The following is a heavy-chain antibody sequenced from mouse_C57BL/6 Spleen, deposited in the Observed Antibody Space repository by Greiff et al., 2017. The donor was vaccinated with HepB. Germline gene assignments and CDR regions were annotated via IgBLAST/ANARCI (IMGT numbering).Heavy chain of an antibody. CDR3: PYYYGSSHGYFDV. CDR1: GYTFTDYE. CDR2: IAPETGGT. J-gene: IGHJ1*03. Sequence: QVQLKESGAELVRPGASVTLSCKASGYTFTDYEMHWVKQTPVHGLEWIGAIAPETGGTAYNQKFKGKAILTADKSSSTAYMELRSLTSEDSAVYYCPYYYGSSHGYFDVWGTGTTVTVSS. D-gene: IGHD1-1*01. V-gene: IGHV1-15*01.